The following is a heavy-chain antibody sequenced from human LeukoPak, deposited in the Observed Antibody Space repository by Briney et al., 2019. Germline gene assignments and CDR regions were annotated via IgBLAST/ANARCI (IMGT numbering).Heavy chain of an antibody. V-gene: IGHV3-9*01. D-gene: IGHD6-13*01. J-gene: IGHJ4*02. Sequence: GRSLRLSCAASGFTFDDYAMHWVRQAPGKGLEWVSGTSWNSGSRGYADSVRGRFTISRDTARNSLYLQMNSLRAEDTALYYCAKAGGSSSWSPFDYWGQGTLVTVSS. CDR2: TSWNSGSR. CDR3: AKAGGSSSWSPFDY. CDR1: GFTFDDYA.